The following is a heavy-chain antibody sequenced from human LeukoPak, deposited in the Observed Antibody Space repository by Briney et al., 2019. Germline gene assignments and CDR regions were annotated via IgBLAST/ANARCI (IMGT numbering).Heavy chain of an antibody. J-gene: IGHJ4*02. V-gene: IGHV4-34*01. Sequence: PSETLSLTCAVYGGSFSGYYWSWIRQPPGKGLEWIGEINHSGSTNYNPSLKSRVTISVDTSKNQFSLKLSSVTAADTAVYYCARGGGIAAAGTLFDYWGQGTLVTVSS. D-gene: IGHD6-13*01. CDR1: GGSFSGYY. CDR3: ARGGGIAAAGTLFDY. CDR2: INHSGST.